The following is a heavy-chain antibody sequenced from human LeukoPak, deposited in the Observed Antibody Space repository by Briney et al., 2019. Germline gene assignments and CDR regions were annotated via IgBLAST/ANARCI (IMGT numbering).Heavy chain of an antibody. Sequence: PGGSLRLSCAASGFTVSSNYMSWVRQAPGKGLEWVSVIYSGVSTYYADSVKGRFTISRDNSKNTLYLQMNSLRAEDTAVYYCAKTIRQWPPSDYWGQGTLVTVSS. CDR2: IYSGVST. D-gene: IGHD6-19*01. J-gene: IGHJ4*02. V-gene: IGHV3-53*01. CDR1: GFTVSSNY. CDR3: AKTIRQWPPSDY.